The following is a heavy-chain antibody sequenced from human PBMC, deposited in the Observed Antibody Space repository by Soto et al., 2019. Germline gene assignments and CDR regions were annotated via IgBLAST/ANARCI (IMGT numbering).Heavy chain of an antibody. V-gene: IGHV3-11*01. J-gene: IGHJ5*02. Sequence: PGGSLRLSCAASGFTFSDYYMGWIRQAPGKGLEWVSYISGSGSTIYYADSVKGRFTISRDNAKNSLYLQMNSLRAEDTAVYYCARDKGYCSSTSCLNWFGPWGQGTLVTVSS. CDR2: ISGSGSTI. D-gene: IGHD2-2*01. CDR3: ARDKGYCSSTSCLNWFGP. CDR1: GFTFSDYY.